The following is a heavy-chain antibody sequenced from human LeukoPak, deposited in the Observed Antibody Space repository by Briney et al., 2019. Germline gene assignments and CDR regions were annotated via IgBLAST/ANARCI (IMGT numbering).Heavy chain of an antibody. CDR1: GFTFSSYA. CDR2: ISGSGGST. V-gene: IGHV3-23*01. J-gene: IGHJ4*02. CDR3: AKASLWSAIAPHYYFDY. D-gene: IGHD3-10*01. Sequence: GSLRLSCAASGFTFSSYAMSWVRQAPGKGLEWVSAISGSGGSTYYADSVKGRLTISRDNSKNTLYLQMNSLRAEDTAVYYCAKASLWSAIAPHYYFDYWGQGTLVTVSS.